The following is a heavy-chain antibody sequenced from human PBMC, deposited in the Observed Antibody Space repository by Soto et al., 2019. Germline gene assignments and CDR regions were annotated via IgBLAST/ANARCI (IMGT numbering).Heavy chain of an antibody. Sequence: PGGSLRLSCAASGFTFSSYSMNWVRQAPGKGLEWVSSISSSSSYIYYADSVKGRFTISRDNAKNSLYLQMNSLRAEDTAVYYCARECGSGYDCHYSDYWGQGTLVTVSS. CDR1: GFTFSSYS. V-gene: IGHV3-21*01. CDR2: ISSSSSYI. J-gene: IGHJ4*02. CDR3: ARECGSGYDCHYSDY. D-gene: IGHD5-12*01.